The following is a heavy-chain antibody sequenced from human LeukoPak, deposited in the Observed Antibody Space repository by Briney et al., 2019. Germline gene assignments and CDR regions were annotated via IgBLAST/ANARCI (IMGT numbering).Heavy chain of an antibody. D-gene: IGHD5-18*01. Sequence: SETLSLTCSVSGGSISTYYWSWIRQSAGKGLEWIGRIYSGGSTNYNPSLKSGITILVDKSKNQFSQKLRSLTAADTAVYYCARGARGYTYRYFDYWGQGTVVTVSS. V-gene: IGHV4-4*07. CDR1: GGSISTYY. CDR2: IYSGGST. J-gene: IGHJ4*02. CDR3: ARGARGYTYRYFDY.